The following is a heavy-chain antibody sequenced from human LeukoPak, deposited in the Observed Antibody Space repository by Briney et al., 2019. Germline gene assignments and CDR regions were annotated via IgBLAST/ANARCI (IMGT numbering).Heavy chain of an antibody. V-gene: IGHV6-1*01. CDR1: GDSVSSNSAA. D-gene: IGHD6-6*01. J-gene: IGHJ4*02. CDR2: TYYRSKWYN. Sequence: SQTPSLTCAISGDSVSSNSAAWNWIRQSPSRGLEWLGRTYYRSKWYNDYAISMKGRITINPDTSKNQFSLQLNSVIPEDTAVYYCARDSSAMFDYWGQGTLVAVSS. CDR3: ARDSSAMFDY.